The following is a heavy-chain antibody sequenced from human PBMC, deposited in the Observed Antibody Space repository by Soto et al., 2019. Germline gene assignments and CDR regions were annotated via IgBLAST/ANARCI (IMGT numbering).Heavy chain of an antibody. CDR1: GFTFSDYY. CDR3: ASGAAAGRWFDP. CDR2: ISSSSSYT. Sequence: QVPLVESGGGLVQPGGSLRLSCAASGFTFSDYYMSWIRQAPGKGLEWVSYISSSSSYTNYADSVKGRFTISRDNAKNSLYLQMNSLRAEDTAVYYCASGAAAGRWFDPWGQGTLVTVSS. D-gene: IGHD6-13*01. V-gene: IGHV3-11*05. J-gene: IGHJ5*02.